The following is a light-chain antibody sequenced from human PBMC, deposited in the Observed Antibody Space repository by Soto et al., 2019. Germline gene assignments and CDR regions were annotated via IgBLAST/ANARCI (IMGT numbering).Light chain of an antibody. CDR3: SSFTSSITYV. Sequence: QSVLTQPASASGSPGQSITISCTGTSSDVGGYNSVSWYRQDPGKAPKLIIYDVTYRPSGVSNRFSGSKSGNTASLTISGLQSEDEADYHCSSFTSSITYVFGTGTKVTVL. V-gene: IGLV2-14*01. J-gene: IGLJ1*01. CDR1: SSDVGGYNS. CDR2: DVT.